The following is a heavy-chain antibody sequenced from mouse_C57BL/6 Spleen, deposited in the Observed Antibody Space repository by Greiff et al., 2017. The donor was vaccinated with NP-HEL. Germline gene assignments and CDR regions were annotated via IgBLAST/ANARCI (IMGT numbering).Heavy chain of an antibody. CDR3: ARGDYGSSHWYFDV. J-gene: IGHJ1*03. D-gene: IGHD1-1*01. CDR1: GYTFTSYD. CDR2: IYPRDGST. V-gene: IGHV1-85*01. Sequence: VQVVESGPELVKPGASVKLSCKASGYTFTSYDINWVKQRPGQGLEWIGWIYPRDGSTKYNEKFKGKATLTVDTSSSTAYMELHSLTSEDSAVYFCARGDYGSSHWYFDVWGTGTTVTVSS.